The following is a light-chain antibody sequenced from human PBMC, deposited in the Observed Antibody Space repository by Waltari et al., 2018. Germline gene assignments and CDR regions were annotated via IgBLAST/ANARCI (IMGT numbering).Light chain of an antibody. CDR3: AAWDDSLSVVI. V-gene: IGLV1-47*01. CDR1: SSNIGSNY. CDR2: RNN. J-gene: IGLJ2*01. Sequence: QSVMTQPPSASETPGQRVTISCSGSSSNIGSNYVYWYQQFPGTAPKLLIQRNNPRPSGFPYRFSGSKSGTSASLAISGLRSEDEAEYYCAAWDDSLSVVIFGGGTKLTVL.